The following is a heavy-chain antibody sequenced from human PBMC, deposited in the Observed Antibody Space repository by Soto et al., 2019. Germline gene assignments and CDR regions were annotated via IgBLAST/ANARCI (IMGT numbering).Heavy chain of an antibody. CDR2: IASDERNK. CDR1: GLPFSSNG. Sequence: PGRSLTLSCAASGLPFSSNGMHRVRQAPGKGLEWVAVIASDERNKYYGDSVKGRFTISRDNSKNTLYLHMNSLRIEDTAVYYCAKDQNVLRFLEWLTALDYWGQGTLVTVSS. V-gene: IGHV3-30*18. CDR3: AKDQNVLRFLEWLTALDY. J-gene: IGHJ4*02. D-gene: IGHD3-3*01.